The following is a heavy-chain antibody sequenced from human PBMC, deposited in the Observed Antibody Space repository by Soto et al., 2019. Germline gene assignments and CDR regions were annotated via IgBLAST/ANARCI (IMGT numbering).Heavy chain of an antibody. V-gene: IGHV3-21*01. CDR2: ISSNSAYI. J-gene: IGHJ5*02. D-gene: IGHD6-13*01. Sequence: GSLRLSCAASGFTFRSFTMNWVRQAPGKGLEWVSTISSNSAYIYYTDALRGRFTISRDNAKNSLHLQMNSLRAEDTAVYYCTRDASRGSSARGWFDPWGPGTLVTVSS. CDR3: TRDASRGSSARGWFDP. CDR1: GFTFRSFT.